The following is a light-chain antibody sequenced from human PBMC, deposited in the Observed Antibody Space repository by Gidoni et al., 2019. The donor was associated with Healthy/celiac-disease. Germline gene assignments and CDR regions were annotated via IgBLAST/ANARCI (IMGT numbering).Light chain of an antibody. V-gene: IGKV1-39*01. CDR2: AAS. CDR3: QQSYSTPLT. Sequence: DIQMPHSPSSLSASVGERVTITCRASQSISSYLNWYQQKPGKAPKLLIYAASSLQSGVPSRFSGSGSGTDFTLTISSLQPEDFATYYCQQSYSTPLTFGGGTKVEIK. J-gene: IGKJ4*01. CDR1: QSISSY.